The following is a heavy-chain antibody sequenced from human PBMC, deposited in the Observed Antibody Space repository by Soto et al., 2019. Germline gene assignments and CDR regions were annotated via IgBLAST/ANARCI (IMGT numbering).Heavy chain of an antibody. Sequence: SGFTFSPFWMHWVRQVPGKGLEWVAVISYDGNNKHHADSVKGRFTISRDNSKNTLYLQMNSLRAEDTAVYYCGKVSTYYYDSTFDYWGQGTLVTVSS. D-gene: IGHD3-22*01. CDR3: GKVSTYYYDSTFDY. V-gene: IGHV3-30*18. J-gene: IGHJ4*02. CDR1: GFTFSPFW. CDR2: ISYDGNNK.